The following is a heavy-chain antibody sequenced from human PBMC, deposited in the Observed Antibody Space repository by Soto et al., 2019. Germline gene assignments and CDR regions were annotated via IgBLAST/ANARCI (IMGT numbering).Heavy chain of an antibody. CDR3: AKDSSRWPDAGYYYYGMGV. V-gene: IGHV3-30*18. D-gene: IGHD6-13*01. CDR1: GFTFSSYG. Sequence: GGSLRLSCAASGFTFSSYGMHWVRQAPGTGLEWVAVISYDGSNKYYADSVKGRFTISRDNSKNTLYLQMNSLRAEDTAVYYCAKDSSRWPDAGYYYYGMGVWGQGTTVTVSS. CDR2: ISYDGSNK. J-gene: IGHJ6*02.